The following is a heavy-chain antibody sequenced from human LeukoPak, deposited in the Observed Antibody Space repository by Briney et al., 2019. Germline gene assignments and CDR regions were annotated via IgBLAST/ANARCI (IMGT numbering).Heavy chain of an antibody. CDR2: INPNSGGT. D-gene: IGHD6-19*01. CDR3: ATIAVAPPGAFDI. Sequence: ASVKVSCKASGYTFTGYYMHWVRQAPGQGLEWMGRINPNSGGTNYAQKFQGRVTMTRDTSISTAYMELSRLRSDDTAVYYCATIAVAPPGAFDIWGQGTMVTVSS. J-gene: IGHJ3*02. V-gene: IGHV1-2*06. CDR1: GYTFTGYY.